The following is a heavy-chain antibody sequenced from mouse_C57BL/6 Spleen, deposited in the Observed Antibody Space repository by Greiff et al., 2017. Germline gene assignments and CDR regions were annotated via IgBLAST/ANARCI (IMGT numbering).Heavy chain of an antibody. V-gene: IGHV1-5*01. CDR3: TRWDYYGSPGAMDY. CDR2: IYPGNSDT. Sequence: EVQVVESGTVLARPGASVKMSCKTSGYTFTSYWMHWVKQRPGQGLEWIGAIYPGNSDTSYNQKFKGKAKLTAVTSASTAYMELSSLTNEDSAVYYCTRWDYYGSPGAMDYWGQGTSVTVSS. J-gene: IGHJ4*01. D-gene: IGHD1-1*01. CDR1: GYTFTSYW.